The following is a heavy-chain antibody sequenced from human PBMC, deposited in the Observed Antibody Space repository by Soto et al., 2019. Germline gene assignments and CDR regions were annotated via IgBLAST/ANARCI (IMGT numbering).Heavy chain of an antibody. V-gene: IGHV3-23*01. D-gene: IGHD3-3*01. J-gene: IGHJ6*02. CDR2: ISGSGGST. CDR1: GFIFNDYA. CDR3: AKAGVDFWSGFGMDV. Sequence: GGSLRLSCVASGFIFNDYAMSWVRQAPGKGLEWVSAISGSGGSTYYADSVKGRFTISRDNSKNTLYLQMNSLRAEDTAVYYCAKAGVDFWSGFGMDVWGQGTTVTVSS.